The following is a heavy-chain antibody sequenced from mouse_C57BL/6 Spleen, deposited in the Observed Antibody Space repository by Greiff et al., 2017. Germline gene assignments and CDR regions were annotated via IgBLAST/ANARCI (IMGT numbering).Heavy chain of an antibody. CDR1: GYAFSSYW. CDR2: IYPGDGDT. V-gene: IGHV1-80*01. J-gene: IGHJ2*01. D-gene: IGHD1-1*01. Sequence: VQLQQSGAELVKPGASVKISCKASGYAFSSYWMNWVKQRPGKGLEWIGQIYPGDGDTNYNGKFKGKATLTADKSSSTAYMQLSSLTSEDSAVYFCAREGIITTKGYFDYWGQGTTLTVSS. CDR3: AREGIITTKGYFDY.